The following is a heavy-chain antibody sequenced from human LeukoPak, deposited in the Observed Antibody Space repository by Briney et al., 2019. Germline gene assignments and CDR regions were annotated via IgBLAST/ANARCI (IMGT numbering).Heavy chain of an antibody. CDR2: INPNSGGT. CDR3: ARVAYPYSGSYSLDY. D-gene: IGHD1-26*01. V-gene: IGHV1-2*02. J-gene: IGHJ4*02. Sequence: ASVKVSCKVSGYTFTAYYMHWVRQAPGQGLEWMGWINPNSGGTNYAQKLQGRVTMTTDTSTSTAYMELRSLRSDDTAVYYCARVAYPYSGSYSLDYWGQGTLVTVSS. CDR1: GYTFTAYY.